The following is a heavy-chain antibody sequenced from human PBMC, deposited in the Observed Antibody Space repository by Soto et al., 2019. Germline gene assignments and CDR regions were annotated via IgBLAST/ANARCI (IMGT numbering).Heavy chain of an antibody. V-gene: IGHV5-10-1*01. CDR3: ASQPGPYYYDSSGPYGMDV. CDR1: GYSFTSYW. D-gene: IGHD3-22*01. CDR2: IDPSDSYT. Sequence: GESLKISCKGSGYSFTSYWISWVRQMPGKGLEWMGRIDPSDSYTNYSPSFQGHVTISADKSISTAYLQWSSLKASDTAMYYCASQPGPYYYDSSGPYGMDVWGQGTTVTVSS. J-gene: IGHJ6*02.